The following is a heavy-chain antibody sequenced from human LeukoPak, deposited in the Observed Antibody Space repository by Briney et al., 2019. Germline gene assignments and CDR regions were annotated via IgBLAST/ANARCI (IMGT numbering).Heavy chain of an antibody. Sequence: VASVKVSCKASGYTFTSHYMNWVRLAPGQGLEWMGIINPSGGSTSYAQKFQGRVTMTRDTSISTAYMELSRLRSDDTAVYYCARSWLANYYYMDVWGKGTTVTVSS. CDR1: GYTFTSHY. CDR2: INPSGGST. V-gene: IGHV1-46*01. J-gene: IGHJ6*03. D-gene: IGHD3-9*01. CDR3: ARSWLANYYYMDV.